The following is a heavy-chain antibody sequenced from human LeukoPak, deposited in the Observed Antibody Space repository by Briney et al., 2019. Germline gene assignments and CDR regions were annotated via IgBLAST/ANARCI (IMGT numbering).Heavy chain of an antibody. V-gene: IGHV1-58*02. CDR3: AAAEGYSSGWELDY. CDR1: GFTFTSSA. D-gene: IGHD6-19*01. J-gene: IGHJ4*02. CDR2: IVVGSGNT. Sequence: SVKVSCKASGFTFTSSAMQWVRQARGQRLEWIGWIVVGSGNTNYAQKFQERVTTTRDMSTSTAYMELSSLRSEDTAVYYCAAAEGYSSGWELDYWGQGTLVTVSS.